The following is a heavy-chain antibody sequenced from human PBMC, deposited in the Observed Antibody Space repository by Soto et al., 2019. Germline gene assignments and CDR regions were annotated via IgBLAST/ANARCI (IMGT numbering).Heavy chain of an antibody. J-gene: IGHJ2*01. Sequence: QVQLVQSGAEVKKPGSSVKVSCKASGGTFSSYAISWVRQAPGQGLEWMGGIIPIFGTANYAQKFQGRVTITADESKSKAYMELSSLRSEDTAVYYCARGGNPGSGTYWYFDLWGRGTLVTVSS. CDR2: IIPIFGTA. D-gene: IGHD2-15*01. V-gene: IGHV1-69*12. CDR3: ARGGNPGSGTYWYFDL. CDR1: GGTFSSYA.